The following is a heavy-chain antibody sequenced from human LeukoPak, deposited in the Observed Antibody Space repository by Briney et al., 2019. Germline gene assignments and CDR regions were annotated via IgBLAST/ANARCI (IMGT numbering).Heavy chain of an antibody. Sequence: SETLSLTCPVSGGSISSGGSYWSWIRQRPGKGLEWIGYIYYSGSPYYNPSLKSRVTISVDTSKNQFSLKLSPVTAADTAVYYCARGSTTVVTVSWFDPWGQGTLVTVSS. CDR1: GGSISSGGSY. CDR2: IYYSGSP. CDR3: ARGSTTVVTVSWFDP. V-gene: IGHV4-31*03. D-gene: IGHD4-23*01. J-gene: IGHJ5*02.